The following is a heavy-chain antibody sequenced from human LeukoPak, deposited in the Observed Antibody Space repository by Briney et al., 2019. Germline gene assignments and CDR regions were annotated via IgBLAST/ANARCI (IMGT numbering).Heavy chain of an antibody. Sequence: GASVKVSCKASRYTFTSYDINWVRQATGQGLEWMGWMNPNSGNTGYAQKFQGRVTMTRNTSISTAYMELSSLRSEDTAVYYCARSGSNYDILTGYYYYGMDVWGQGTTVTVSS. CDR2: MNPNSGNT. CDR3: ARSGSNYDILTGYYYYGMDV. D-gene: IGHD3-9*01. J-gene: IGHJ6*02. CDR1: RYTFTSYD. V-gene: IGHV1-8*01.